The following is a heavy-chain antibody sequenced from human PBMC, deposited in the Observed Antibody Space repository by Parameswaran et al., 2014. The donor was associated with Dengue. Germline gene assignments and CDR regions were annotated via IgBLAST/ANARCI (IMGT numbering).Heavy chain of an antibody. CDR3: ASSPAPGDTMIVVVNYGMDV. D-gene: IGHD3-22*01. Sequence: WVRQAPGQGLEWMGIINPSGGSTSYAQKFQGRVTMTRDTSTSTVYMELSSLRSEDTAVYYCASSPAPGDTMIVVVNYGMDVWAKDHGHRLL. V-gene: IGHV1-46*01. J-gene: IGHJ6*04. CDR2: INPSGGST.